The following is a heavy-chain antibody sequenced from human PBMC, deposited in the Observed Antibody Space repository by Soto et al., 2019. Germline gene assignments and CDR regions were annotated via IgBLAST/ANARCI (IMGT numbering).Heavy chain of an antibody. Sequence: GGSLRLSCAASGFTFSDYYMSWIRQAPGKGLEWVSYISSSGSTIYYADSVKGRFTISRDNAKNSLYLQMNSLRAEDTAVYYCAREAATPEDWSAPWGKGTLVTVSS. J-gene: IGHJ5*02. V-gene: IGHV3-11*01. CDR3: AREAATPEDWSAP. CDR1: GFTFSDYY. CDR2: ISSSGSTI. D-gene: IGHD2-15*01.